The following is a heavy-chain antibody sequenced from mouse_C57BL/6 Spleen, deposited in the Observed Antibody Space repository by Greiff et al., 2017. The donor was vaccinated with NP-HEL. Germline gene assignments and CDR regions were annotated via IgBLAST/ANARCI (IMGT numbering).Heavy chain of an antibody. CDR3: ARSGVTTRGWYFDV. V-gene: IGHV1-72*01. J-gene: IGHJ1*03. D-gene: IGHD2-2*01. CDR1: GYTFTSYW. CDR2: IDPNSGGT. Sequence: VQLQQPGAELVKPGASVKLSCKASGYTFTSYWMHWVKQRPGRGLEWIGRIDPNSGGTKYNEKFKSKATLTVDKPSSTAYMPLSSLTSEDSAVYYGARSGVTTRGWYFDVWGTGTTVTVSS.